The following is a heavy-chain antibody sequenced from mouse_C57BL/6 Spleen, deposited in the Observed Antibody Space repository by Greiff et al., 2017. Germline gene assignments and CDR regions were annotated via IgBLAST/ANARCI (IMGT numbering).Heavy chain of an antibody. CDR1: GYSFTGYF. J-gene: IGHJ2*01. CDR3: ARGDYDVKDYFDY. CDR2: INPYNGDT. V-gene: IGHV1-20*01. D-gene: IGHD2-4*01. Sequence: VQLKESGPELVKPGDSVKISCKASGYSFTGYFMNWVMQSHGKSLEWIGRINPYNGDTFYNQKFKGKATLTVDKSSSTAHMELRSLTSEDSAVYYCARGDYDVKDYFDYWGQGTTLTVSS.